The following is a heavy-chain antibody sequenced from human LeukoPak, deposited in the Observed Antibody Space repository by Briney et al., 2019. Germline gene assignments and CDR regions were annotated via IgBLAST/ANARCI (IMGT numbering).Heavy chain of an antibody. Sequence: SGTLSLTCAVSGGSISSSNWWSWVRQPPGKGLEWIGEINHSGSTNYNPSLKSRVTISVDTSKNQFSLKLSSVTAADTAVYYCAMGDYFDYWGQGTLVTVSS. V-gene: IGHV4-4*02. J-gene: IGHJ4*02. CDR3: AMGDYFDY. CDR1: GGSISSSNW. CDR2: INHSGST.